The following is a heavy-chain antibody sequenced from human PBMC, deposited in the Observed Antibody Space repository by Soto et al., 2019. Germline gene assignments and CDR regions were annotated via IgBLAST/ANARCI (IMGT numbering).Heavy chain of an antibody. CDR3: ARDKDGMDV. CDR1: GFTFSTSG. CDR2: ILYDGSNK. V-gene: IGHV3-30*19. J-gene: IGHJ6*02. Sequence: GGSLRLSCAASGFTFSTSGMHWVRQAPGKGLEWVALILYDGSNKYYADSVKGRFTISRDNSKNTLYLQMNNFRIEDTAVYYCARDKDGMDVWGQGTTVTVSS.